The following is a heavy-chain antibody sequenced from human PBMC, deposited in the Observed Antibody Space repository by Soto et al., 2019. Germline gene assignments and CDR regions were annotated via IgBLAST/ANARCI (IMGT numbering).Heavy chain of an antibody. J-gene: IGHJ5*02. D-gene: IGHD6-6*01. V-gene: IGHV4-38-2*02. CDR3: ARHSEYGRSSHNWFAP. Sequence: SETLSLTCTVSGYSISRGYYWGWIRRPPGKGLEWIGSLYHGGDTYYNPSLKSRVTISVDTSKNQISLNLTSVTAADTAVYFCARHSEYGRSSHNWFAPWRLGTLVTVSS. CDR1: GYSISRGYY. CDR2: LYHGGDT.